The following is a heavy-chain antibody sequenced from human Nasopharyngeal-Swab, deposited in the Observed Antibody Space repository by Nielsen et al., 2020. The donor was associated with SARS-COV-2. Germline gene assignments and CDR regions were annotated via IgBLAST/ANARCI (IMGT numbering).Heavy chain of an antibody. V-gene: IGHV4-59*08. J-gene: IGHJ3*01. CDR3: ARRTYYYHL. D-gene: IGHD3-10*01. Sequence: SETLSPTCTVSGGPTSSYYWSWIRQPPGKGLEWIGYIYYSGSTNYNPSLKSRVTISVDTSKNQFSLKLSSVTAADTAVYYCARRTYYYHLWGQGTMVTVSS. CDR2: IYYSGST. CDR1: GGPTSSYY.